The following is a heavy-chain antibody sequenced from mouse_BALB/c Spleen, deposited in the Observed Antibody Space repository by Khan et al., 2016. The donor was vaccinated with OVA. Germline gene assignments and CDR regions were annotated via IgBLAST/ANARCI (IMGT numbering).Heavy chain of an antibody. Sequence: QVQLKESGPGLVAPSQSLSITCTVSGFSLTSYGVHWVRQPPGKGLEWLGVIWAGGSTNYNSALMSRLSIKKDKSQSQVFLKMNSLQTTDTAIYYCARDDGGGNDAMDYWGQGTSVTVSS. V-gene: IGHV2-9*02. D-gene: IGHD2-3*01. CDR1: GFSLTSYG. J-gene: IGHJ4*01. CDR2: IWAGGST. CDR3: ARDDGGGNDAMDY.